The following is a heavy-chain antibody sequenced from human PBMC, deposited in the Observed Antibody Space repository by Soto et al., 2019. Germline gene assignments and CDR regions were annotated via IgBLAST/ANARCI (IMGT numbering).Heavy chain of an antibody. CDR3: ARAPYGSGWPDS. Sequence: ASVKVSCKASGYTFTSYAMHWVRQAPGQRLEWMGWINAGNGNTKYSQKFQGRVTITRDTSASTAYMELSSLRSEDTAVYYCARAPYGSGWPDSWGQGTLVTVSS. CDR1: GYTFTSYA. D-gene: IGHD6-19*01. CDR2: INAGNGNT. V-gene: IGHV1-3*01. J-gene: IGHJ4*02.